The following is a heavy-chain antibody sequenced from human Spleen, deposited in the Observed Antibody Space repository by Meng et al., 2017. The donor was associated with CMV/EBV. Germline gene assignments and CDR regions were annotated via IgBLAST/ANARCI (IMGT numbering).Heavy chain of an antibody. J-gene: IGHJ3*02. CDR3: ASHTYDFWSGYYDEAFDI. Sequence: GESLKISCAASGFTVSSNYMSWVRQAPGKGLEWVSVIYSGGSTYYADSVKGRFTISRDNSKNTLYLQMNSLRAEDTAVYYCASHTYDFWSGYYDEAFDIWGQGTMVTVSS. CDR1: GFTVSSNY. V-gene: IGHV3-53*01. D-gene: IGHD3-3*01. CDR2: IYSGGST.